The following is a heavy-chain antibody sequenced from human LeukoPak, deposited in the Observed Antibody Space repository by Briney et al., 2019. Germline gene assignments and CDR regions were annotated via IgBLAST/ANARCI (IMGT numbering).Heavy chain of an antibody. D-gene: IGHD3-9*01. CDR3: ATGARYFDS. Sequence: GGSLRLSCAVSGVTVSSNHMSWVRQAPGKGLEWVSYISSGSSTIYYADSVKGRFTVSRDNAKNSLYLQMNSLRDEDTAVYYCATGARYFDSWGQGTLVTVSS. CDR1: GVTVSSNH. V-gene: IGHV3-48*02. J-gene: IGHJ4*02. CDR2: ISSGSSTI.